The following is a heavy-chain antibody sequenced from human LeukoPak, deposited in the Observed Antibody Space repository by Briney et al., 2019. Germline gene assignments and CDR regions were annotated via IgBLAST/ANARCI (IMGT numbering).Heavy chain of an antibody. CDR1: GYTFTGYY. V-gene: IGHV1-2*02. J-gene: IGHJ4*02. CDR2: INPNSGGT. D-gene: IGHD3-22*01. Sequence: ASVKVSCKASGYTFTGYYMHWVRQAPGQGLEWMGWINPNSGGTNYAQKFQGRVTMTRDTSISTAYMELSRPRSDDTAVYYCARDYYYDSSGYYSVDYWGQGTLATVSS. CDR3: ARDYYYDSSGYYSVDY.